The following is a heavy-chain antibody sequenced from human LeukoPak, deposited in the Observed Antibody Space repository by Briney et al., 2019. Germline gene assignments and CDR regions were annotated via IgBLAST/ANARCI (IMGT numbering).Heavy chain of an antibody. J-gene: IGHJ4*02. D-gene: IGHD4-23*01. Sequence: TGGSLRLSCAASGFTFSSYGMSWVRQAPGKGLEWVSIMSGNGGNTYYADSVKGRFTISRDNFKNTLYLQMNSLRAEDTAVYYCAKRPNYGGDNDYWGQGTLVTVSS. CDR2: MSGNGGNT. V-gene: IGHV3-23*01. CDR1: GFTFSSYG. CDR3: AKRPNYGGDNDY.